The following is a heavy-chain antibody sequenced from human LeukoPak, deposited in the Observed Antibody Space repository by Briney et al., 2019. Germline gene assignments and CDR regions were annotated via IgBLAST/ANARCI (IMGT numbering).Heavy chain of an antibody. CDR3: ARVAYYYDSSGYYYFFDY. Sequence: ASVKVSCKASGYTFTGYYMRWVRQAPGQGLEWMGWINPNSGGTNYAQKFQGRVTMTRDTSISTAYMELSRLRSDDTAVYYCARVAYYYDSSGYYYFFDYWGQGTLVTVSS. CDR1: GYTFTGYY. J-gene: IGHJ4*02. V-gene: IGHV1-2*02. CDR2: INPNSGGT. D-gene: IGHD3-22*01.